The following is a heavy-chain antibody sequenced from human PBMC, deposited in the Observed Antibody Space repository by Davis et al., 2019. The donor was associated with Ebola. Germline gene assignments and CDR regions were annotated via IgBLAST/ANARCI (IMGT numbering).Heavy chain of an antibody. CDR1: GFIFRSYV. D-gene: IGHD1-26*01. V-gene: IGHV3-23*01. CDR2: LGTSADT. Sequence: GESLKISCAASGFIFRSYVMSWVRQAPGKGLEWVSTLGTSADTYYADSVKGRFTISRDNSRNTLYLQMNGLRVEDTAIYYCAKDTSNIWFDIWGQGTKVTVSS. CDR3: AKDTSNIWFDI. J-gene: IGHJ3*02.